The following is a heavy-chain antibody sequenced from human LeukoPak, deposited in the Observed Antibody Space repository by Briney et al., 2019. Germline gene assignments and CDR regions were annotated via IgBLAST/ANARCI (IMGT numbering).Heavy chain of an antibody. J-gene: IGHJ3*02. CDR2: ISYDGSNK. CDR1: GFTFSSYA. CDR3: ARGGRGSAAVVAPRSFDI. Sequence: PGRSLRPSCAASGFTFSSYAMHWVRQAPGKGLEWVAVISYDGSNKYYADSVKGRFIISRDISKNTLYLQMNSLRAEDSALYYCARGGRGSAAVVAPRSFDIWGQGTMVTVSS. D-gene: IGHD3-22*01. V-gene: IGHV3-30*14.